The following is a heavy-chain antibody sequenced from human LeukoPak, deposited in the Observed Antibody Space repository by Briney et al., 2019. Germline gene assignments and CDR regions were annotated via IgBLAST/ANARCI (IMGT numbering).Heavy chain of an antibody. D-gene: IGHD6-13*01. Sequence: SETLSLTCTVSGGSISSGGYYWSWIRQPPGKGLEWIGYIYYSGSTNYNPSLKSRVTISVDTSKNQFSLKLSSVTAADTAVYYCARHWDSSSWYYFDYWGQGTLVTVSS. V-gene: IGHV4-61*08. J-gene: IGHJ4*02. CDR1: GGSISSGGYY. CDR3: ARHWDSSSWYYFDY. CDR2: IYYSGST.